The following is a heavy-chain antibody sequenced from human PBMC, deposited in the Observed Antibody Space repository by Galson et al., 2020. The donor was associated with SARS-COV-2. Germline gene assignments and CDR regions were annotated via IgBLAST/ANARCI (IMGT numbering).Heavy chain of an antibody. Sequence: SGPTLVKPTQTLTLTCTFSGFSLSTSGMCVSWIRQPPGNALEWLARIDWDDDEYYSTSLKTRLTISKDTSKNQVVLTMTNMDPVDTATYYCARMATGTTNYYYMDVWGKGTTVTVS. CDR1: GFSLSTSGMC. CDR3: ARMATGTTNYYYMDV. D-gene: IGHD1-26*01. CDR2: IDWDDDE. V-gene: IGHV2-70*11. J-gene: IGHJ6*03.